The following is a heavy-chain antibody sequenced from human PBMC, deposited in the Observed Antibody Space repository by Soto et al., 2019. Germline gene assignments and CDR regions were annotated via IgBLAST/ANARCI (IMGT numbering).Heavy chain of an antibody. J-gene: IGHJ6*02. CDR2: IDQDGSNK. Sequence: PVGSLRLSCAASKFTLNTYWMNWVRQAPGKGLEWVANIDQDGSNKHYVDSVEGRFTISRDNAKKSVFLQMSSLRVEDAAVYYCAGGTDTVMGPYYYYHRDVWGQGTTVTVPS. V-gene: IGHV3-7*03. CDR3: AGGTDTVMGPYYYYHRDV. CDR1: KFTLNTYW. D-gene: IGHD3-22*01.